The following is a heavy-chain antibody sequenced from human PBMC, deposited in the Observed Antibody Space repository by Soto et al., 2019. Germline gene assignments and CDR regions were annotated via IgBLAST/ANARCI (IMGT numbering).Heavy chain of an antibody. J-gene: IGHJ3*02. D-gene: IGHD4-17*01. CDR3: AHPRGYGVFDAVDI. CDR2: ISGSGGTT. Sequence: GGSLRLSCAASGFIFSTYAMNWVRQAPGKGLEWVSAISGSGGTTFYAESVRGRFTISRDNSINTLHLQMSSLRTEDTAVYYCAHPRGYGVFDAVDIWGQGTMVTVSS. CDR1: GFIFSTYA. V-gene: IGHV3-23*01.